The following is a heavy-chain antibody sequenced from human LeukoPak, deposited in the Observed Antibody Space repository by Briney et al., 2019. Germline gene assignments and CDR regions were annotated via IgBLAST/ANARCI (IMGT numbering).Heavy chain of an antibody. Sequence: AGGSLRLSCAASGFTFSSYGMSWVRQAPGKGLEWVSAISGSGGSTYYADSVKGRLTISRDNSKNTLYLQMNSLRAEDTAVYYCAKGPSMIVVVIIEYYFDYWGQGTLVTVSS. CDR3: AKGPSMIVVVIIEYYFDY. CDR2: ISGSGGST. D-gene: IGHD3-22*01. V-gene: IGHV3-23*01. J-gene: IGHJ4*02. CDR1: GFTFSSYG.